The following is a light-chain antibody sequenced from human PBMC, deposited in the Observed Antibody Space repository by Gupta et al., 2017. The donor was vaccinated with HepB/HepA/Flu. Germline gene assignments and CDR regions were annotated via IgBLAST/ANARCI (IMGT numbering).Light chain of an antibody. V-gene: IGKV3-15*01. CDR3: QQEGTGPPRRG. J-gene: IGKJ2*03. Sequence: IVMTQSPATLSVSPGERATLSCRASQSVGSNLAWYQQKPGQAPRLLIYGASTRATGVPARFSGSGDGTEVNLTISSRQSEDFEVYYCQQEGTGPPRRGFGQGTKVEIK. CDR1: QSVGSN. CDR2: GAS.